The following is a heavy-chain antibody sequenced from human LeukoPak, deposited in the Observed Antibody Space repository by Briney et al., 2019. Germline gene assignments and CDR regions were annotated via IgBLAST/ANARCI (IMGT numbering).Heavy chain of an antibody. D-gene: IGHD3-22*01. CDR3: ARFSPFFDSSVHYLDY. Sequence: SDTLSLPCTVSGGSISGYHCSWIRQPPAQGLEWIAYMHSTGVDNYSPSLRSRVTMSVDTSKNQCSLKLNSVSAADSAVYYCARFSPFFDSSVHYLDYWGPGILVSVSS. CDR2: MHSTGVD. J-gene: IGHJ4*02. CDR1: GGSISGYH. V-gene: IGHV4-59*08.